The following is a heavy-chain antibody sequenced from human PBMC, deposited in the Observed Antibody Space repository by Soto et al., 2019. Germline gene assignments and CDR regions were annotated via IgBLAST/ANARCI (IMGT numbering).Heavy chain of an antibody. V-gene: IGHV3-21*01. CDR1: GFTFSSYV. CDR2: ISSSSRYI. CDR3: ARVGMVRGVRDYYYMDV. D-gene: IGHD3-10*01. J-gene: IGHJ6*03. Sequence: GGSLRLSCAASGFTFSSYVMSWVRQAPGKGLEWVSSISSSSRYIFYADSVRGRFTISRDNGKNSLYLQMNSLRAEDTAVFYCARVGMVRGVRDYYYMDVWGKGTTVTVSS.